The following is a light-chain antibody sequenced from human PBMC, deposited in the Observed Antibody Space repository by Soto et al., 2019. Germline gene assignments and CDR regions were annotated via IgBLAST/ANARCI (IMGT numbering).Light chain of an antibody. CDR3: QQRSNWPPIT. J-gene: IGKJ5*01. V-gene: IGKV3-11*01. CDR2: DAS. CDR1: QSVSSY. Sequence: EIVMTQSPAPLSVSPGERATLSCMSSQSVSSYLAWYQQKPGQAPRLLIYDASNRATGIPARFSGSGSGTDFTLTISSLEPEDFAVYYCQQRSNWPPITLGQGTRLEIK.